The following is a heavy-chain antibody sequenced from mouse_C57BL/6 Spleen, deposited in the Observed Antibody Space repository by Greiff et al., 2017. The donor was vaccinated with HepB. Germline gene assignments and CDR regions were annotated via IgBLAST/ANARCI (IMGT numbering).Heavy chain of an antibody. J-gene: IGHJ4*01. Sequence: QVQLQQPGAELVRPGTSVKLSCKASGYTFTSYWMHWVKQRPGQCLEWIGVIDPSDSYTNYNQKFKGKATLTVDTSSSTAYMQRSSLTSEDSAVYYCARDPYGNYGKAMDYWGQGTSVTVSS. CDR3: ARDPYGNYGKAMDY. D-gene: IGHD2-1*01. V-gene: IGHV1-59*01. CDR1: GYTFTSYW. CDR2: IDPSDSYT.